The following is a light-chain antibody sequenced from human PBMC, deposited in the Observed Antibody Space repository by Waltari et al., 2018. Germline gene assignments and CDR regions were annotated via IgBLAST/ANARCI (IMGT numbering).Light chain of an antibody. CDR2: KVS. CDR3: MQGTHWPLT. CDR1: QSLVHSDGNTY. Sequence: DVVMTQSPLPLPVPLGQPASISCKSSQSLVHSDGNTYFAWFQQRPGQSPRRLIYKVSNRESGVPDRFSASGSGTDFTLKISRVEAEDVGVYYCMQGTHWPLTFGGGTKVEIK. V-gene: IGKV2-30*02. J-gene: IGKJ4*01.